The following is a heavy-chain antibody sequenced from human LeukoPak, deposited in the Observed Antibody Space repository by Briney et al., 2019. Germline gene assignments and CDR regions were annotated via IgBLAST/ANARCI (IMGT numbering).Heavy chain of an antibody. V-gene: IGHV3-21*01. Sequence: GGSLRLSCAASGFTFSSYSMNWVRQAPGKGLEWVSSISSSSSYIYYADSVKGRFTISRDSAKNSLYLQMNSLRAEDTAVYYCARGDYYDSSGFNYWGQGTLVTVSS. CDR1: GFTFSSYS. CDR2: ISSSSSYI. CDR3: ARGDYYDSSGFNY. D-gene: IGHD3-22*01. J-gene: IGHJ4*02.